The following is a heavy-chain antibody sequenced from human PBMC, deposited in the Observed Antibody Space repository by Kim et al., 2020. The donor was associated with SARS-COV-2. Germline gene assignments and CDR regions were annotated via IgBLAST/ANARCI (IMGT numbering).Heavy chain of an antibody. CDR2: INPSGGST. CDR3: ARAPTTVSVVVVAATPLDYYYYGMDV. Sequence: ASVKVSCKASGYTFTSYYMHWVRQAPGQGLEWMGIINPSGGSTSYAQKFQGRVTMTRDTSTSTVYMELSSLRSEDTAVYYCARAPTTVSVVVVAATPLDYYYYGMDVWGQGTTVTVSS. CDR1: GYTFTSYY. J-gene: IGHJ6*02. V-gene: IGHV1-46*01. D-gene: IGHD2-15*01.